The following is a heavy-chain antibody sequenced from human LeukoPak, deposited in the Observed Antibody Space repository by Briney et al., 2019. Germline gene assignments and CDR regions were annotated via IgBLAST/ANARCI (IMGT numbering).Heavy chain of an antibody. CDR3: ARGYYSSSRIDY. D-gene: IGHD6-13*01. J-gene: IGHJ4*02. Sequence: GGALRLSSAASGFPFSNCWMHWVRHAPGKGLVWVSRVNSDGSTTHYADSAKGRFSISTDNAENTLYMGMNSLRPEDTAVYYCARGYYSSSRIDYWGQGTLVTVSS. V-gene: IGHV3-74*01. CDR1: GFPFSNCW. CDR2: VNSDGSTT.